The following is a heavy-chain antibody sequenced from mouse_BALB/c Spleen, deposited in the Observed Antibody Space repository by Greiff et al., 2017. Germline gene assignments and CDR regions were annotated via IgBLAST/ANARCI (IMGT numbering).Heavy chain of an antibody. V-gene: IGHV5-6*01. CDR2: ISSGGSYT. J-gene: IGHJ3*01. CDR3: ARHGYDVGWFAY. Sequence: EVKLMESGGDLVKPGGSLKLSCAASGFTFSSYGMSWVRQTPDKRLECVATISSGGSYTYYPDSVKGRFTISRDNAKNTLYLQMSSLKSEDTAMYYCARHGYDVGWFAYWGQGTLVTVSA. D-gene: IGHD2-14*01. CDR1: GFTFSSYG.